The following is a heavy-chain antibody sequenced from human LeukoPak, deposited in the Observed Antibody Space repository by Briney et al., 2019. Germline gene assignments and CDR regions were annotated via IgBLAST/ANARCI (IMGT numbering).Heavy chain of an antibody. CDR2: IYPGDSDT. D-gene: IGHD3-22*01. CDR3: ARPYYDSSGNNWFDP. Sequence: GESLKISCKGSGYSFTSYWIGWVRQMPGKGLEWMGIIYPGDSDTRYSPSFQGRVTISADKSISTAYLQWSSLKASDTAMYYCARPYYDSSGNNWFDPWGQGTLVTVSS. CDR1: GYSFTSYW. J-gene: IGHJ5*02. V-gene: IGHV5-51*01.